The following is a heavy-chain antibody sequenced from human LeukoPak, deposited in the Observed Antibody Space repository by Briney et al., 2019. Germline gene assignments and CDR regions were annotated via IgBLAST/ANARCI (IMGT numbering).Heavy chain of an antibody. CDR2: INHSGST. V-gene: IGHV4-39*07. CDR1: GGSISSSSYY. CDR3: ARVFYDSSGYYYRAVDY. D-gene: IGHD3-22*01. J-gene: IGHJ4*02. Sequence: PSETLSLTCTVSGGSISSSSYYWGWIRQPPGKGLEWIGEINHSGSTNYNPSLKSRVTISVDTSKNQFSLKLSSVTAADTAVYYCARVFYDSSGYYYRAVDYWGQGTLVTVSS.